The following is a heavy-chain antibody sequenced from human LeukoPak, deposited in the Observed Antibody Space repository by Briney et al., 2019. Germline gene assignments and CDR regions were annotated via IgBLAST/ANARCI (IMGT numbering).Heavy chain of an antibody. Sequence: ASVKVSCKASGYTFTSYGISWVRQAPGQGLEWMGWISAYNGNTNYAQKLQGRVTMTTDTSTSTAYMELRSLRSDDTAVYYCARDIAWFGELTGWFDPWGQGTLVTVSS. V-gene: IGHV1-18*01. J-gene: IGHJ5*02. CDR1: GYTFTSYG. CDR3: ARDIAWFGELTGWFDP. CDR2: ISAYNGNT. D-gene: IGHD3-10*01.